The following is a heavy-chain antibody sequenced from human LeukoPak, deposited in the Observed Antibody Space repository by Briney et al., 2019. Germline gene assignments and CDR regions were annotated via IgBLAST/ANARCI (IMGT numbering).Heavy chain of an antibody. Sequence: SETLSLTCTVSGGSISSYYWSWIRQPAWKGLEWIGRVYTSGSTNYNPSLKSRVTMSVDTSKNQFSLKLSSVTAADTAVYYCTRGPDYGGYVDYWGQGTLVTVSS. J-gene: IGHJ4*02. CDR2: VYTSGST. CDR3: TRGPDYGGYVDY. CDR1: GGSISSYY. V-gene: IGHV4-4*07. D-gene: IGHD4/OR15-4a*01.